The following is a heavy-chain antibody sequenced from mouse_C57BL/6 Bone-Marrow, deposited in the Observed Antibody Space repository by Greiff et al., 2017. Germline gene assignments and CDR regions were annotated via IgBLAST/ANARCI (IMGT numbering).Heavy chain of an antibody. CDR3: ARDYYGSSWFAY. CDR1: GFTFSSYA. CDR2: ISDGGSYT. Sequence: DVQRVESGGGLVKPGGSLKLSCAASGFTFSSYAMSWVRQTPEKRLEWVATISDGGSYTYYPDNVKGRFTISRDNAKNNLYLQMSHLKSEDTAMYYCARDYYGSSWFAYWGQGTLVTVSA. V-gene: IGHV5-4*01. J-gene: IGHJ3*01. D-gene: IGHD1-1*01.